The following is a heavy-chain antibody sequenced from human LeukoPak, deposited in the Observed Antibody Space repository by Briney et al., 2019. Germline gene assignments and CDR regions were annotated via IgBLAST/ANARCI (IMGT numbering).Heavy chain of an antibody. CDR1: GYTFTGYY. CDR3: ARVREVGSSWVDF. D-gene: IGHD6-13*01. Sequence: ASVKVSCKASGYTFTGYYMHWVGQPPEQGLDWMGWINPNSGGTNYAQKFQGRVTMTRDTSISTAYMELSRLRSDDTAVYYCARVREVGSSWVDFWGQGTLVTVSS. V-gene: IGHV1-2*02. J-gene: IGHJ4*02. CDR2: INPNSGGT.